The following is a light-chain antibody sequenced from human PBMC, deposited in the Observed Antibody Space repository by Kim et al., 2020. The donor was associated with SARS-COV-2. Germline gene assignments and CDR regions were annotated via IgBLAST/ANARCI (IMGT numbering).Light chain of an antibody. Sequence: QSVLTQPPSASGTPGQRVTISCSGSNSNIGVNTVNWYQQFPGTAPKLLIYRNNQRPSGVPDRFSGSKSGTSASLALSGLLSEDEADYYCATWDDSLNAWVFGGGTQLTV. CDR3: ATWDDSLNAWV. CDR1: NSNIGVNT. J-gene: IGLJ3*02. V-gene: IGLV1-44*01. CDR2: RNN.